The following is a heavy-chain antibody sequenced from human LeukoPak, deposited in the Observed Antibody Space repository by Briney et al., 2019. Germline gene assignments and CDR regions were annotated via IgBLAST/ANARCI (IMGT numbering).Heavy chain of an antibody. CDR3: ASDCSSTSCYLPDV. V-gene: IGHV4-59*01. J-gene: IGHJ6*04. CDR1: GGSISSYY. CDR2: IYDSGRT. D-gene: IGHD2-2*01. Sequence: SETLSLTCTVSGGSISSYYWSWIRQPPGKGLEWIGYIYDSGRTNYNPSLKNRVTISLDTSKNEFSLKLTSLSAADTAVYYCASDCSSTSCYLPDVWGKGTTVTVSS.